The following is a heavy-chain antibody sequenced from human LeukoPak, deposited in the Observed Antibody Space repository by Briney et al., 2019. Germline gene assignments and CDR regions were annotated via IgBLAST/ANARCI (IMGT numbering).Heavy chain of an antibody. CDR2: IWYDGSNK. J-gene: IGHJ4*02. D-gene: IGHD4-17*01. V-gene: IGHV3-33*06. CDR3: AKVYMTTVTTDY. CDR1: GFTFSNYG. Sequence: GRSLRLSCAASGFTFSNYGMHWVRQAPGKGLEWVAVIWYDGSNKYYADSVKGRFTISRDNSKNTLYLQMNSLRAEDTAVYYCAKVYMTTVTTDYWGQGTLVTVSS.